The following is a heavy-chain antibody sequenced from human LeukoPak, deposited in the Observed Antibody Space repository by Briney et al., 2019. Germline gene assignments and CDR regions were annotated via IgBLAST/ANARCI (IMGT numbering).Heavy chain of an antibody. D-gene: IGHD4-11*01. V-gene: IGHV3-66*01. J-gene: IGHJ4*02. Sequence: PGGSLTLSCAACVFTYHLNYEMCLRQAPGKGLVWVSVIYSGGSTYYADSVKGRFTVSRDNSQNMLYLQMNSLRAEDTAVYYCASGETTAFHYWGQGTLVTVSS. CDR2: IYSGGST. CDR1: VFTYHLNY. CDR3: ASGETTAFHY.